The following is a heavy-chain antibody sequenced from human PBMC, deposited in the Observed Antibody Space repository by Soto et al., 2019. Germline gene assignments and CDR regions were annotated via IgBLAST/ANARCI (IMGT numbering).Heavy chain of an antibody. CDR1: GVTVSSNY. Sequence: EVQLVESGGGLVQPGGSLRLSCAASGVTVSSNYMSWVRQAPGKGLVWVSVIYSGGSTYYADSVKGRFTISRDNSKNTLDLQMNSLRAEDTAVYYCARHGYNYGGGYFDYWGQGTLVTVSS. CDR2: IYSGGST. CDR3: ARHGYNYGGGYFDY. J-gene: IGHJ4*02. V-gene: IGHV3-66*04. D-gene: IGHD5-18*01.